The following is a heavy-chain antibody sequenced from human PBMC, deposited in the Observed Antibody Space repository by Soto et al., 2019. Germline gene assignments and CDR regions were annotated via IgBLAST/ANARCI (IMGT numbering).Heavy chain of an antibody. CDR2: ISYRGST. V-gene: IGHV4-59*01. D-gene: IGHD3-10*01. CDR3: AREGRGDISGMDV. CDR1: GDSISRDY. Sequence: SETLSLTCTVSGDSISRDYWTWIRQSPGKGLEWLGHISYRGSTNYNPSLKSRLTVSVDTSRNQFSLRMSSVTAADTAVYYCAREGRGDISGMDVWGQGTTVTVSS. J-gene: IGHJ6*02.